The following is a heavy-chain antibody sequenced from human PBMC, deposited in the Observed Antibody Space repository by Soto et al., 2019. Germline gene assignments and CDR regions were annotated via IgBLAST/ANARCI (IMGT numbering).Heavy chain of an antibody. V-gene: IGHV4-30-4*01. CDR3: ARDPSDSGYYYYGMDV. Sequence: QVQLQESGPGLVKPSQTLSLTCTVSGGSISSGDYYWSWIRQPPGKGLEWIGYIYYSGSTYYNPSLKSRVTISVDTSKNQFSRKLSSVTAADTAVYYCARDPSDSGYYYYGMDVCVHGTTVTVSS. J-gene: IGHJ6*02. CDR2: IYYSGST. CDR1: GGSISSGDYY. D-gene: IGHD6-25*01.